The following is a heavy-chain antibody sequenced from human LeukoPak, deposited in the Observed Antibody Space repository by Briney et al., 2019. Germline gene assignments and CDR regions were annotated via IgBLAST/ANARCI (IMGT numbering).Heavy chain of an antibody. V-gene: IGHV4-59*08. Sequence: SETLSLTCSVSGGSIGSYHWTWIRQPPGKGLEWIGYIYYSGSTNYNPSLKSRVTISVDTSKNQFSLKLSSVTAADTAVYYCARQRAYYYDSSGYWGGANFDYWGQGTLVTVSS. CDR3: ARQRAYYYDSSGYWGGANFDY. D-gene: IGHD3-22*01. CDR2: IYYSGST. CDR1: GGSIGSYH. J-gene: IGHJ4*02.